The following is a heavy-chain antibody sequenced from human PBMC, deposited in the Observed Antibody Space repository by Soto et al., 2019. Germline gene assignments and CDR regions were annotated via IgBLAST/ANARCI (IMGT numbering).Heavy chain of an antibody. V-gene: IGHV3-30-3*01. D-gene: IGHD4-17*01. CDR3: ARAGMTTVVTIGY. CDR1: GFTFSSYA. Sequence: PGGSLRLSCAASGFTFSSYAMHWVRQAPGKGLEWVAVISYDGSNKYYADSVKGRFTISRDNSKNTLYLQMNSLRAEDTAVYYCARAGMTTVVTIGYWGQGTLVTVSS. J-gene: IGHJ4*02. CDR2: ISYDGSNK.